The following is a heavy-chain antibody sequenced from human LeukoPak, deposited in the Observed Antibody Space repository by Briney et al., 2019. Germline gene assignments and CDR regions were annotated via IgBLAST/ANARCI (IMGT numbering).Heavy chain of an antibody. V-gene: IGHV3-7*03. CDR1: GFTFSGFW. D-gene: IGHD3-22*01. J-gene: IGHJ4*02. CDR2: INSDGSEG. Sequence: GGSLRLSCAVSGFTFSGFWMSWSRQAPGKGLEWVASINSDGSEGYYADVVKGRFTISRDNAKNSLYLQINSLRAEDTAVYYCARNYYDWDYWGQGTLVTVSS. CDR3: ARNYYDWDY.